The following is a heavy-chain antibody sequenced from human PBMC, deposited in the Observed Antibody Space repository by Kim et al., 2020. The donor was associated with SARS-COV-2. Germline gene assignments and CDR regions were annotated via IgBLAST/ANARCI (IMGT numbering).Heavy chain of an antibody. CDR3: ARDRNYYESSGYYYPGSFFCGLDV. CDR1: GFTFSSYA. V-gene: IGHV3-30-3*01. CDR2: ISYDGSNK. Sequence: GGSLRLSCAASGFTFSSYAMHWVRQAPGKGLEWVAVISYDGSNKYYADSVKGRFTISRDNSKNTLYLQMNSLRAEDTAVYYCARDRNYYESSGYYYPGSFFCGLDVWGQGTTVTVSS. D-gene: IGHD3-22*01. J-gene: IGHJ6*02.